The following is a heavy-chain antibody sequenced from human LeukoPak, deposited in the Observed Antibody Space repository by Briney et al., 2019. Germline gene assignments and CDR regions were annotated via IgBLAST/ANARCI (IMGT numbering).Heavy chain of an antibody. Sequence: SETLSLTCTVSGGSISSYYWSWIRQPAGKGLEWIGRIYTSGSTNYNPSPKSRVTISVDTSKSQFSLKLSSVTAADTAVYYCARDHSSSWENAFDIWGQGTMVTVSS. CDR1: GGSISSYY. CDR3: ARDHSSSWENAFDI. J-gene: IGHJ3*02. CDR2: IYTSGST. V-gene: IGHV4-4*07. D-gene: IGHD6-13*01.